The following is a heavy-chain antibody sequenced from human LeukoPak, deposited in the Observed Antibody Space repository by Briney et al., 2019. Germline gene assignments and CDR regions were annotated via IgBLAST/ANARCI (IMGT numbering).Heavy chain of an antibody. V-gene: IGHV4-38-2*02. J-gene: IGHJ4*02. CDR1: GYSISSDYY. D-gene: IGHD3-10*01. CDR2: IYHSGST. Sequence: SETLSLTCTVSGYSISSDYYWGWIRQPPGKGLEWIGTIYHSGSTSYNPSLKSRVTISVDTSKNQFSLKLSSVTAADTAVYYCARARLSIVRGITNFDYWGQGTVVTVSS. CDR3: ARARLSIVRGITNFDY.